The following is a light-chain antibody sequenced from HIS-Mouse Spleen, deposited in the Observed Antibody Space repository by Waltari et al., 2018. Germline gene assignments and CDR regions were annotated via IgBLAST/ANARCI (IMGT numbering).Light chain of an antibody. Sequence: QSALTQPRSVSGSPGQSVPISCTGTTSDVVGYNYVSWYQQHPGKAPKLMIYDVSKRPSGVPDRFSGSKSGNTASLTISGLQAEDEADYYCCSYAGSYTLVFGGGTKLTVL. CDR2: DVS. V-gene: IGLV2-11*01. J-gene: IGLJ3*02. CDR1: TSDVVGYNY. CDR3: CSYAGSYTLV.